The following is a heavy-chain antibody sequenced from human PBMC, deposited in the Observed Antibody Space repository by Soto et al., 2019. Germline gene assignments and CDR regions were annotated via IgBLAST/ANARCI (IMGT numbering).Heavy chain of an antibody. V-gene: IGHV1-69*10. CDR2: IIPMFSIT. D-gene: IGHD3-3*01. J-gene: IGHJ4*02. CDR3: VRGATLRFLEWRDSSFDY. Sequence: SVKVSCKASAGTFINYAITWVRQAPGQGLVWMGGIIPMFSITNYAQEFQDRVTISRDTSASTAYMELTSLRSEDTAVYYCVRGATLRFLEWRDSSFDYWGQGTVVTVSS. CDR1: AGTFINYA.